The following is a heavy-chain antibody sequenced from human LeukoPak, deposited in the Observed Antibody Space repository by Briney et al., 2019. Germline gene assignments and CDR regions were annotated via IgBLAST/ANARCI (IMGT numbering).Heavy chain of an antibody. J-gene: IGHJ4*02. CDR1: GGSISSSSYY. Sequence: ASETLSLTCTVSGGSISSSSYYWAWIRQPPGTGLEWIGSIYYSGSTYYNPSLKSRVTISVDTSKNQFSLKLSSVTAADTAVYYCARTPGSFDYWGQGTLVTVSS. CDR2: IYYSGST. CDR3: ARTPGSFDY. V-gene: IGHV4-39*01. D-gene: IGHD1-26*01.